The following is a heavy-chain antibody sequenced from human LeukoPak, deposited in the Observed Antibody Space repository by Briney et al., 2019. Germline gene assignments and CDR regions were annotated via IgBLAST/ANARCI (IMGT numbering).Heavy chain of an antibody. D-gene: IGHD6-19*01. CDR2: IYHSGTA. CDR3: AAIAVAGYDWFDP. Sequence: KPSGTLSLTCAVSGASISSANWWSWVRQPPGKGLEWIGEIYHSGTANYNPSLKSRVTLSIDKSKNQFSLKLTSVTAADTAVYYCAAIAVAGYDWFDPWGQGTLVTVSS. V-gene: IGHV4-4*02. CDR1: GASISSANW. J-gene: IGHJ5*02.